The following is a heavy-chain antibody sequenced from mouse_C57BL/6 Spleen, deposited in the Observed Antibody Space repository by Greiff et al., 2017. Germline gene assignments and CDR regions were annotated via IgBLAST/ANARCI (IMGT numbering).Heavy chain of an antibody. CDR3: SYDYDAWFAY. V-gene: IGHV1-64*01. J-gene: IGHJ3*01. CDR1: GYTFTSYW. Sequence: QVQLQQSGAELVKPGASVKLSCKASGYTFTSYWMHWVKQRPGQGLEWIGMIHPNSGSTNYNEKFKSKATLTVDKSSSTAYMQLSSLTSEDSAVYYCSYDYDAWFAYWGQGTLVTVSA. CDR2: IHPNSGST. D-gene: IGHD2-4*01.